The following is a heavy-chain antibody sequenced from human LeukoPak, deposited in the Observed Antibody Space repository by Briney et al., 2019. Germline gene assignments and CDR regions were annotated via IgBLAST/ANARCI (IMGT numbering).Heavy chain of an antibody. CDR2: ISWNSGSI. CDR3: ARELAVAFYGMDV. V-gene: IGHV3-9*01. D-gene: IGHD6-19*01. CDR1: GFTFDDYA. Sequence: GGSLRLSCAASGFTFDDYAMHWVRQAPGKGLEWVSGISWNSGSIGYADSVKGRFTISRDNAKNSLYLQMNSLRAEDTAVYYCARELAVAFYGMDVWGQGTTVTVSS. J-gene: IGHJ6*02.